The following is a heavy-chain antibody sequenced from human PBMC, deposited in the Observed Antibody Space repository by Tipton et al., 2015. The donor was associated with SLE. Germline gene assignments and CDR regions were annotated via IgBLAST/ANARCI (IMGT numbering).Heavy chain of an antibody. CDR1: GGSFSGYF. D-gene: IGHD3-22*01. J-gene: IGHJ4*02. CDR3: ARGRYYFDSSGYHY. CDR2: IHHSGDA. Sequence: QVQLVQSGAEVKKPGSLRLSCAAYGGSFSGYFWSWIRQAPGKGLEWIGEIHHSGDANYNPSLKSRVTMSVDTSNNQFSLKLTSVTAADTAVYYCARGRYYFDSSGYHYWDQGILVIVSS. V-gene: IGHV4-34*01.